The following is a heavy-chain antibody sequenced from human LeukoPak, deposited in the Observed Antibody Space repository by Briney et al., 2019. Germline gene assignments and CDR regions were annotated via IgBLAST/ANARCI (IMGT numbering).Heavy chain of an antibody. CDR1: GFMFSSNW. J-gene: IGHJ4*02. CDR2: IKEDGTET. CDR3: AQEGRSLQTY. V-gene: IGHV3-7*03. D-gene: IGHD5-24*01. Sequence: GGSLRLSCAASGFMFSSNWMSWVRLAPGKGLEWVANIKEDGTETYYVDSVKGRFTISRDNAKNSLYLQMNSLRVEDTAVYYCAQEGRSLQTYWGQGTLVTVSS.